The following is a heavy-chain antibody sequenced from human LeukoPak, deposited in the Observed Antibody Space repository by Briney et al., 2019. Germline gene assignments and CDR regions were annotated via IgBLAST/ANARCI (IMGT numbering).Heavy chain of an antibody. CDR2: IYYSGST. Sequence: SETLSLTCTVSGGSISSYYWSWIRQPPGKGLEWIGYIYYSGSTNYNPSLKSRVTISVDTSKNQFSLKLSSVTAADTAVYYCARGSDFWSGYYGGEYFDYWGQGTLVTVSS. J-gene: IGHJ4*02. CDR1: GGSISSYY. CDR3: ARGSDFWSGYYGGEYFDY. V-gene: IGHV4-59*01. D-gene: IGHD3-3*01.